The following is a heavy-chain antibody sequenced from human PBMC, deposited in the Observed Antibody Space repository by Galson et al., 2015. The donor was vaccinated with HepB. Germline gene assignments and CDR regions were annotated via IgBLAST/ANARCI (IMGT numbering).Heavy chain of an antibody. CDR3: AGGAFVAVVDATQKNLFGP. CDR2: ISAYNLDT. V-gene: IGHV1-18*01. J-gene: IGHJ5*02. D-gene: IGHD2-15*01. Sequence: SCKASGYTFSSYSITWVRQAPGQGLEWMGWISAYNLDTDYARHLQGTVTMTTDPSTSTAYMELRSLRSDDTAVYYCAGGAFVAVVDATQKNLFGPWGQGTLVTVSS. CDR1: GYTFSSYS.